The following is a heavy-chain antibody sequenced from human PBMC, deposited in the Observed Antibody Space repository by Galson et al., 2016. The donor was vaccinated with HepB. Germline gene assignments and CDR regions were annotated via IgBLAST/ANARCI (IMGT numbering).Heavy chain of an antibody. CDR1: GFTFTTYA. D-gene: IGHD2-15*01. CDR2: ISDSDPST. V-gene: IGHV3-23*01. Sequence: SLRLSCAASGFTFTTYAMSWVRQAPGKGLEWVSGISDSDPSTYYADSVKGRFTISRDNSRDTLYLQMDRLRAADTAVYYCAKERGWYGGPNFGSWGQGTLVTVSS. J-gene: IGHJ4*02. CDR3: AKERGWYGGPNFGS.